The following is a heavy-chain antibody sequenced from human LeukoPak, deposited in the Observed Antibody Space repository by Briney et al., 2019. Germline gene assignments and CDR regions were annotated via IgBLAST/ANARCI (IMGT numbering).Heavy chain of an antibody. CDR3: ARHSGSGSLSRPFDP. V-gene: IGHV4-39*01. D-gene: IGHD3-10*01. Sequence: PSETLSLTCSVSGPSVTSGGFYWGWLRQPPGKGLEWIATVYYTGSTYYNPSLRSRVTISIDTSKNQFSLSLRSLIAADTALYYCARHSGSGSLSRPFDPWGQGTRVTVSS. CDR2: VYYTGST. J-gene: IGHJ5*02. CDR1: GPSVTSGGFY.